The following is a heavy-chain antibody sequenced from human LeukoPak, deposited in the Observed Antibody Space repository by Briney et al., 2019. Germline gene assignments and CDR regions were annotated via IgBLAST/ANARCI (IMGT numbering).Heavy chain of an antibody. Sequence: AGGSLRLSCTASGFTVSSNYMSWVRQAPGKGLEWVAIISYDGSNKYYADSVKGRFTISRDNSKNTLYLQMNSLRAEDTAVYYCASGEAVYYYDSSSYYSAGDCWGQGTLVTVSS. CDR2: ISYDGSNK. CDR1: GFTVSSNY. CDR3: ASGEAVYYYDSSSYYSAGDC. D-gene: IGHD3-22*01. V-gene: IGHV3-30-3*01. J-gene: IGHJ4*02.